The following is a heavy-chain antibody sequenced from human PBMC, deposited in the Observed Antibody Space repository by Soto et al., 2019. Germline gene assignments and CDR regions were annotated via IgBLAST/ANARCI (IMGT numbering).Heavy chain of an antibody. Sequence: ASVKVSCKAAGYTFTSYAMHWVRQAPGQRFEWMGWINAGNGNTKYSQKFQGRVTITRDTSASTAYMELSSLRSEDTAVYYCARDGYCSGGSCYSGFDYWGQGTLVTVSS. D-gene: IGHD2-15*01. V-gene: IGHV1-3*01. CDR1: GYTFTSYA. CDR3: ARDGYCSGGSCYSGFDY. J-gene: IGHJ4*02. CDR2: INAGNGNT.